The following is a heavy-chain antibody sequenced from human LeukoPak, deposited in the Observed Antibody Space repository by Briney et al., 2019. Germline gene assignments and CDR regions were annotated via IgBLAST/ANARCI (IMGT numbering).Heavy chain of an antibody. CDR2: IIPIFGTA. D-gene: IGHD2-21*01. Sequence: ASVKVSCKASGGTFSSYAISWVRQAPGQGLEWMGGIIPIFGTANYAQKFQGRVTITADESTSTAYMELSSLRSEDTAVYYCARARGGDWGGGYFDYWGQGTLVTVSS. CDR3: ARARGGDWGGGYFDY. CDR1: GGTFSSYA. J-gene: IGHJ4*02. V-gene: IGHV1-69*13.